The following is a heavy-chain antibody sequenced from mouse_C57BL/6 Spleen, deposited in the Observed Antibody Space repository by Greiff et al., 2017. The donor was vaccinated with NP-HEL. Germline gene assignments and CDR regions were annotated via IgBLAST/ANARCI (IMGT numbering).Heavy chain of an antibody. V-gene: IGHV14-1*01. D-gene: IGHD1-1*01. CDR3: TRSYYHGSSYDY. CDR1: GFNIKDYY. CDR2: IDPEDGDT. Sequence: EVKLQESGAELVRPGASVKLSCTASGFNIKDYYMHWVKQRPEQGLEWIGRIDPEDGDTEYAPKFQGNVTMTADTSSNTAYLQLSSLTSEDTAVYYCTRSYYHGSSYDYWGQGTTLTVSS. J-gene: IGHJ2*01.